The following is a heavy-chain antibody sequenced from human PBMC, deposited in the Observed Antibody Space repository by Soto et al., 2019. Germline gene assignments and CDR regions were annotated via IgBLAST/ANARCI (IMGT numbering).Heavy chain of an antibody. J-gene: IGHJ4*02. CDR2: INSDGSTT. CDR3: ASTIAARPN. Sequence: EVQLVESGGDLVQPGGSLRLSCAASGFTFSSYWMHWVRQSPGEGLVWVSRINSDGSTTSYADSVKGRITISRDNAKNTLYLQMDSLRAEDTAVYYCASTIAARPNWGQGTLVTVSS. CDR1: GFTFSSYW. V-gene: IGHV3-74*01. D-gene: IGHD6-13*01.